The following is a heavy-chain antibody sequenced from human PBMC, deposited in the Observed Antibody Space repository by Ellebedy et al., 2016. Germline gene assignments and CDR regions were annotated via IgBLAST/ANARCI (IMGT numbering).Heavy chain of an antibody. Sequence: SETLSLTCAVYGGSFSGYYWSWIRQPPGKGLEWIGYIYYSGSTNYNPSLKSRVTISVDTSKNQFSLKLSSVTAADTAVYYCARAYGGNRLDAFDIWGQGTMVTVSS. CDR2: IYYSGST. CDR3: ARAYGGNRLDAFDI. V-gene: IGHV4-59*01. J-gene: IGHJ3*02. CDR1: GGSFSGYY. D-gene: IGHD4-23*01.